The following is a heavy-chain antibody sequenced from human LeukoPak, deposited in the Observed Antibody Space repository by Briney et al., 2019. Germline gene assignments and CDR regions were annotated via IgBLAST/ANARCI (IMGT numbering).Heavy chain of an antibody. D-gene: IGHD3-10*01. J-gene: IGHJ4*02. Sequence: ASVKVSCKASGYTFTGYYMHWARQAPGQGLEWMGWINPNSGGTNYAQKFQGRVTMTRDTSISTAYMELSRLRSDDTAVYYCARVLYYYGSGSYPPGYWGQGTLVTVSS. CDR2: INPNSGGT. V-gene: IGHV1-2*02. CDR3: ARVLYYYGSGSYPPGY. CDR1: GYTFTGYY.